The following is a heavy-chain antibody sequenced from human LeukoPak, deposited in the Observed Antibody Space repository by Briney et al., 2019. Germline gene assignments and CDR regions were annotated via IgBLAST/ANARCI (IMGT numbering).Heavy chain of an antibody. D-gene: IGHD3-3*01. Sequence: SETLSLTCTVSGGSISSYYWSWIRQPPGKGLEWIGYIYYSGSTDYNPSLKSRVTISVDTSKNQFSLKLSSVTAADTAVYYCARIPIFGEVDDYWGQGTLVTVSS. CDR2: IYYSGST. V-gene: IGHV4-59*01. J-gene: IGHJ4*02. CDR3: ARIPIFGEVDDY. CDR1: GGSISSYY.